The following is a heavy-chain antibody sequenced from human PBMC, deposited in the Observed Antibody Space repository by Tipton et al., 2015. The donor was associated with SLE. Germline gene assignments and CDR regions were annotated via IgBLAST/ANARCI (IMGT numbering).Heavy chain of an antibody. J-gene: IGHJ6*02. Sequence: LRLSCTVSGGSISSYYWSWIRQPPRKGLEWIGFIYSSGSTKYNPSLKSRISISLDRSKNQFSLRLTSVTAADTAVYYCARTYYDYYAMDVWGQGTTVTVSS. CDR2: IYSSGST. V-gene: IGHV4-59*01. CDR1: GGSISSYY. CDR3: ARTYYDYYAMDV.